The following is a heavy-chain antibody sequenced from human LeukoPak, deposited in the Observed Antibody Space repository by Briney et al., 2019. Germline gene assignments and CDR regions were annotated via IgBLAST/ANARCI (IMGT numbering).Heavy chain of an antibody. CDR1: GASISSSDYY. J-gene: IGHJ5*02. CDR2: IYYSGST. CDR3: ARHAGYSSGWFGGNWFDP. V-gene: IGHV4-39*01. D-gene: IGHD6-19*01. Sequence: PSETLSLTCTVSGASISSSDYYWGWIRQPPGKGLEWIGSIYYSGSTYYNPSLKSRVTISVDTSKNQFSLKLSSVTAADTAVFYCARHAGYSSGWFGGNWFDPWGQGTLVVVSS.